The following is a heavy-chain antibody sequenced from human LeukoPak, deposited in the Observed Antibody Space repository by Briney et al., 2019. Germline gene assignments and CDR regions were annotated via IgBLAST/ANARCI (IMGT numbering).Heavy chain of an antibody. D-gene: IGHD2-2*01. Sequence: GGSLRLSCAVSGFTFSTYWMSWVRQAPGTGLEWVASIKQDGSEKSYVDSVKGRSTISRDNAKNSLYLQMNSLRAEDTAVYYCARGGYQLLWYWGQGTLVTVSS. J-gene: IGHJ4*02. CDR1: GFTFSTYW. CDR2: IKQDGSEK. V-gene: IGHV3-7*04. CDR3: ARGGYQLLWY.